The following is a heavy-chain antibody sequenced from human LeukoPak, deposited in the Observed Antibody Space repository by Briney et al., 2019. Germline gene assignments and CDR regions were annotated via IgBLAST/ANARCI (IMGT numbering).Heavy chain of an antibody. J-gene: IGHJ5*02. CDR1: GGSISSSSHS. CDR3: AQSLGSSNWIGNWFDP. D-gene: IGHD6-13*01. Sequence: SETLSLTCTVSGGSISSSSHSWGWIRQPPGKGLEWTGSIYHTGRTYYNPSLKSRVTISVDTSKNQFSLKLSSVTAADTAVYYCAQSLGSSNWIGNWFDPWGQGTLVTVSS. V-gene: IGHV4-39*01. CDR2: IYHTGRT.